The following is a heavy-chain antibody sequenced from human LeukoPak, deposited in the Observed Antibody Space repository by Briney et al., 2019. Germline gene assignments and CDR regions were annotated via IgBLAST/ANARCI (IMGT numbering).Heavy chain of an antibody. J-gene: IGHJ4*02. CDR1: GLTFSRYW. CDR2: IKSDGSST. D-gene: IGHD6-19*01. Sequence: GGSLRLSCAASGLTFSRYWMHWVRQAPGKGLVWVSHIKSDGSSTNYADSVKGRFTISRDNAKNTLYLQMNSLRAEDTAVYYCARSLTVAGTIAFFDYWDQGTLVTVSS. V-gene: IGHV3-74*01. CDR3: ARSLTVAGTIAFFDY.